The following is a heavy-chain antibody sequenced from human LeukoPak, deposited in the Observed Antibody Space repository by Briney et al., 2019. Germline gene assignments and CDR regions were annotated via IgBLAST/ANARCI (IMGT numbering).Heavy chain of an antibody. CDR3: ARDSEDSSSWYLPSDY. D-gene: IGHD6-13*01. V-gene: IGHV1-24*01. J-gene: IGHJ4*02. CDR2: FDPEDGET. Sequence: GASVKVSCKVSGYTLTELSMHWVRQAPGKGLEWMGGFDPEDGETIYAQKFQGRVTMTEDTSTDTAYMELSSLRSEDTAVYYCARDSEDSSSWYLPSDYWGQGTLVTVSS. CDR1: GYTLTELS.